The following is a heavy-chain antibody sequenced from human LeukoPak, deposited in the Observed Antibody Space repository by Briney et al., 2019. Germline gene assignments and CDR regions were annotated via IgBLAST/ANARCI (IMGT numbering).Heavy chain of an antibody. D-gene: IGHD6-13*01. V-gene: IGHV4-34*01. CDR2: ISHSGST. J-gene: IGHJ4*02. CDR1: GGSFSGYY. CDR3: ARVGIAAAGYYFDY. Sequence: SETLSLTCAVYGGSFSGYYWTWIRQSPGKGLEWIGEISHSGSTSYNPSLKSRVTISVDTSKNQFSLKLSSVTAADTAVYYCARVGIAAAGYYFDYWGQGTLVTVSS.